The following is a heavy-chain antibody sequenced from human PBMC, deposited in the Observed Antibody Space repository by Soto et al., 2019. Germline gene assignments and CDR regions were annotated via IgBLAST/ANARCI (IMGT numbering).Heavy chain of an antibody. Sequence: LGGSLRLSCAASGFTFSSYAMSWVRQAPGKGLEWVSAISGSGGSTYYADSVKGRFTISRDNSKNTLYLQMNSLRAEDTAVYYCAKDGEPLGGSSDYWGQGTLVTVSS. V-gene: IGHV3-23*01. CDR3: AKDGEPLGGSSDY. J-gene: IGHJ4*02. CDR1: GFTFSSYA. D-gene: IGHD1-26*01. CDR2: ISGSGGST.